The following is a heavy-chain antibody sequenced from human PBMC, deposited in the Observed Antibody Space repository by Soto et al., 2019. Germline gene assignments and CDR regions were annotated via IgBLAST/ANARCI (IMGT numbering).Heavy chain of an antibody. CDR2: INPYNGHT. Sequence: QVQLVQSGGEVKKPGASVKVSCKASGYTFNSFGLTWVRQAPGQGLEWLGWINPYNGHTNYAQMVQGRVAMTTDTSTSTAYMELSSLTFEDTAVYFCARGFTVGANDHWGQGTRVTVSS. D-gene: IGHD4-4*01. CDR1: GYTFNSFG. CDR3: ARGFTVGANDH. J-gene: IGHJ5*02. V-gene: IGHV1-18*01.